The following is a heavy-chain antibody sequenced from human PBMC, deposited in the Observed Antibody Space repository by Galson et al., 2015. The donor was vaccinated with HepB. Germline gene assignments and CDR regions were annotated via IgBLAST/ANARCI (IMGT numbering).Heavy chain of an antibody. J-gene: IGHJ6*02. Sequence: SLRLSCAASGFTFSNAWMSWVRQAPGKGLEWVGRIKSKTDGGTTDYAAPVKGRFTISRDDSKNTLYLQMNSLKTEDTAVYYCTTLVTELRSYYGMDVWGQGTTVTVSS. CDR1: GFTFSNAW. V-gene: IGHV3-15*01. CDR2: IKSKTDGGTT. D-gene: IGHD1-7*01. CDR3: TTLVTELRSYYGMDV.